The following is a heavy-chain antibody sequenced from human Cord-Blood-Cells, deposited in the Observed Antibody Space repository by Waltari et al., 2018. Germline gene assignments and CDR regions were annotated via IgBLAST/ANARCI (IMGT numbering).Heavy chain of an antibody. CDR1: GGSISSSNW. D-gene: IGHD6-13*01. CDR2: IYHSGCT. Sequence: QVQLQESGPGLVKPSGTLSLTCAVSGGSISSSNWWSWVRQPPGKGLEWIGEIYHSGCTNYNPALKRRVTRSVDKSKNQFSLKLSSVTAVDTAVYYCARYPVGIAAAGSAFDIWGQGTMVTVSS. V-gene: IGHV4-4*02. J-gene: IGHJ3*02. CDR3: ARYPVGIAAAGSAFDI.